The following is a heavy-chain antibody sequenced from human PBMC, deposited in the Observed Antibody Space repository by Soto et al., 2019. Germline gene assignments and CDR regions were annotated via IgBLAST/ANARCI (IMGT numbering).Heavy chain of an antibody. CDR3: ARSPRSTPYFDF. J-gene: IGHJ4*02. D-gene: IGHD6-13*01. Sequence: GESLKISCKVSGYTFSNFWIGWVRQLPGQGLEWMGIIYPGDHETRYSPSFLGKVTISAETSINTAYLQWSSLEASDSAFYFCARSPRSTPYFDFWGQGALVTLSS. CDR1: GYTFSNFW. V-gene: IGHV5-51*01. CDR2: IYPGDHET.